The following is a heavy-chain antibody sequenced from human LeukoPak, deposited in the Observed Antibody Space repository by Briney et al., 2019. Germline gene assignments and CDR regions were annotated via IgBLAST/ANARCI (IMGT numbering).Heavy chain of an antibody. Sequence: ASVKVSCKASGYTFTSYDINWVRQATGQGLEWMGWMNPNSGNTGYAQKFQGRVTITRNTSISTAYMELSSLRSEDTAVYYCATDLPPWDCSSTSCYRGGDYWGQGTLVTVSS. V-gene: IGHV1-8*03. CDR3: ATDLPPWDCSSTSCYRGGDY. CDR1: GYTFTSYD. J-gene: IGHJ4*02. CDR2: MNPNSGNT. D-gene: IGHD2-2*01.